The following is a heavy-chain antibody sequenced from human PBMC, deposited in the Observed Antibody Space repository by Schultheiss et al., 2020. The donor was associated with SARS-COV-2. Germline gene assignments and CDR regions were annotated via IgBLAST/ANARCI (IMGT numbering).Heavy chain of an antibody. CDR2: IWYDGSNK. D-gene: IGHD6-13*01. J-gene: IGHJ4*02. CDR3: AREGYSSNLDY. CDR1: GFTFSSYA. Sequence: GGSLRLSCAASGFTFSSYAMHWVRQAPGKGLEWVAVIWYDGSNKYYADSVKGRFTISRDKSKNTLYLQMNSLRAEDTAVYYCAREGYSSNLDYWGQGTLVTVSS. V-gene: IGHV3-33*01.